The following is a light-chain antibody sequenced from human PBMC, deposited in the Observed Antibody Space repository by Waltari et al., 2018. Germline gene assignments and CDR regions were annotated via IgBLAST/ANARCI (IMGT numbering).Light chain of an antibody. CDR2: DAS. CDR3: QKYVSLPAT. Sequence: EIVLTQSPGTLSLSPGEGATLSCRASQSVSRSLAWYQQKPGQAPRLLIYDASTRATGNPDRFSGSGSGTDFSLTISRLEPEDFAVYYCQKYVSLPATFGQGTTVEIK. J-gene: IGKJ1*01. V-gene: IGKV3-20*01. CDR1: QSVSRS.